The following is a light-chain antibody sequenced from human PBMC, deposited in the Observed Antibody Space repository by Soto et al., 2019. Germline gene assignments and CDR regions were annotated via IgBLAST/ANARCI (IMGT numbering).Light chain of an antibody. J-gene: IGKJ2*01. CDR2: GAS. V-gene: IGKV3-15*01. CDR1: QSVSDN. CDR3: QQSNNWPYT. Sequence: EIVMTQSPATLSVSPGERVTLSCRASQSVSDNLAWYQQKPGQAPRLLIYGASTRATTSPARFSGSGSGTEFTLTISSLQSEDFAVYFCQQSNNWPYTFGQGTKRDIK.